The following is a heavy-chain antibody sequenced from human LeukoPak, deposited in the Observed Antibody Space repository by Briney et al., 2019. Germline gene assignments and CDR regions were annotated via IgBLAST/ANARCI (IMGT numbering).Heavy chain of an antibody. J-gene: IGHJ5*02. CDR2: ISSGGRTI. Sequence: PGGSLRLSCAASGFTFSNYEMNWVRQAPGKGLEWVSYISSGGRTIYYADSVKGRFTTSRDNAENSLYLQMNSLRAEDTAVYYCAREYGSGSSRRRFDPWGQGTLVTVSS. CDR3: AREYGSGSSRRRFDP. V-gene: IGHV3-48*03. D-gene: IGHD3-10*01. CDR1: GFTFSNYE.